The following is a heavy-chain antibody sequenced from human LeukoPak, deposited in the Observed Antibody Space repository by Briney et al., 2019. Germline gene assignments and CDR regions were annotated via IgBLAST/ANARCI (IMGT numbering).Heavy chain of an antibody. V-gene: IGHV3-30*18. D-gene: IGHD6-13*01. CDR2: ISYDGSNK. CDR1: GFTFSSYG. CDR3: AKIVAAAGFDY. J-gene: IGHJ4*02. Sequence: PGGSLRLSCAASGFTFSSYGMHWVRQAPGKGREWVAVISYDGSNKYYADSVKGRFTISRDNSKNTLYLQMNSLRAEDTAVYYCAKIVAAAGFDYWGQGTLVTVSS.